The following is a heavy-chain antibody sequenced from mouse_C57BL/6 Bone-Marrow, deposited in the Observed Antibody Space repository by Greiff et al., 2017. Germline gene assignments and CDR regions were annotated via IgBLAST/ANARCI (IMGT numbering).Heavy chain of an antibody. J-gene: IGHJ4*01. CDR2: INPNNGGT. D-gene: IGHD4-1*01. Sequence: EVQLQQSGPELVKPGASVKISCKASGYTFTDYYMNWVKQSHGKSLEWIGDINPNNGGTSYNQKFKGKATLTVDTSSSTAYMELRSLTSEDSAVYYCARSTNWDAMDDWGQGTSVTVSA. CDR3: ARSTNWDAMDD. V-gene: IGHV1-26*01. CDR1: GYTFTDYY.